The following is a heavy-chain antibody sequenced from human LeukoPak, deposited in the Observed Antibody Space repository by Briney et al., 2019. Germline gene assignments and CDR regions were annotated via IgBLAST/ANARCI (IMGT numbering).Heavy chain of an antibody. CDR2: ISGSGGST. CDR1: GFTFSSYA. D-gene: IGHD6-19*01. J-gene: IGHJ4*02. V-gene: IGHV3-23*01. Sequence: GGSLRLSCAASGFTFSSYAMSWVRQAPGKGLEWVSAISGSGGSTYYADSVKGRFTISRDNSKNTLYLQMNSLGAEDTAVYYCAILRSRVAGTDYWGQGTLVTVSS. CDR3: AILRSRVAGTDY.